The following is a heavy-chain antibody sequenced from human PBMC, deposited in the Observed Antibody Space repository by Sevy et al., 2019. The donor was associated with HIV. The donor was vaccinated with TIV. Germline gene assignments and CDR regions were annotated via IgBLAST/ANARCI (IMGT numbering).Heavy chain of an antibody. D-gene: IGHD2-15*01. CDR3: ARGGFVRYCSGGSCYSSWFDH. J-gene: IGHJ5*02. CDR1: GGTFSSYA. Sequence: ASVKVSCKASGGTFSSYAISWVRQAPGQGLEWMGGIIPIFGTANYAQKFQGRVTITADESTSTAYMELSSLRSEDTAVYYCARGGFVRYCSGGSCYSSWFDHWGQGTLVTVSS. V-gene: IGHV1-69*13. CDR2: IIPIFGTA.